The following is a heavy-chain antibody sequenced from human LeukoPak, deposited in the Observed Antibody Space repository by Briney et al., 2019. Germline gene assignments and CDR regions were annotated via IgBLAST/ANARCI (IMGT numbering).Heavy chain of an antibody. D-gene: IGHD4-17*01. CDR2: IYYSGST. CDR1: GGSISSYY. J-gene: IGHJ5*02. CDR3: ARVPSYFYGDYWFDT. Sequence: SETLSLTCTVSGGSISSYYWSWIRQPPGKGLEWIGYIYYSGSTNYNPSLKSRVTISVDTSKNQFSLKLSSVTAADTAVYYCARVPSYFYGDYWFDTWGQGTLVTVSS. V-gene: IGHV4-59*01.